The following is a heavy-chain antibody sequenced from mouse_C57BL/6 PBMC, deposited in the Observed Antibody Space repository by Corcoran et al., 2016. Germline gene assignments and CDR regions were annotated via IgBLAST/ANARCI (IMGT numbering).Heavy chain of an antibody. J-gene: IGHJ2*01. CDR1: GYTFTDYY. D-gene: IGHD2-4*01. CDR2: IYPGSGNT. CDR3: ASGCYDYDPLDY. V-gene: IGHV1-76*01. Sequence: QVQLKQSGAELVRPGASVKLSCKASGYTFTDYYINWVKQRPGQGLEWIARIYPGSGNTYYNEKFKGKATLTAEKSSSTAYMQLSSLTSEDSAVYFCASGCYDYDPLDYCAQGTTLTVSS.